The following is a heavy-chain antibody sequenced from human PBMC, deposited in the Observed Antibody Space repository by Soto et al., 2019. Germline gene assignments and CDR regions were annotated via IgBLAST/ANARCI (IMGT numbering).Heavy chain of an antibody. CDR2: INPNGGGT. CDR1: GYVFTNYF. Sequence: QVQLVQSGAEVKKPGASVKVSCKASGYVFTNYFMHWVRQAPGQGLEWMGIINPNGGGTSYAQKFEGRVTMTRDSDTSTVYMDLSSLRSEDTALYFCAREVGSNSWSYYYGMDGWGQGTSVTVSS. CDR3: AREVGSNSWSYYYGMDG. J-gene: IGHJ6*02. D-gene: IGHD6-13*01. V-gene: IGHV1-46*01.